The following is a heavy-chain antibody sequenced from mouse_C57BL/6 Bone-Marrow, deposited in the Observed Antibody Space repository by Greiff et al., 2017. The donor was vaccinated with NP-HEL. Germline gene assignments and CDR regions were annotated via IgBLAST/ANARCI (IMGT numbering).Heavy chain of an antibody. CDR1: GFTFSNYW. Sequence: EVKVEESGGGLVQPGGSMKLSCVASGFTFSNYWMNWVRQSPEKGLEWVAQIRLKSDNYATHYAESVKGRFTISRDDSKSSVYLQMNNLRAEDTGIYYSTAYGSSPWFAYWGQGTLVTVSA. V-gene: IGHV6-3*01. D-gene: IGHD1-1*01. J-gene: IGHJ3*01. CDR2: IRLKSDNYAT. CDR3: TAYGSSPWFAY.